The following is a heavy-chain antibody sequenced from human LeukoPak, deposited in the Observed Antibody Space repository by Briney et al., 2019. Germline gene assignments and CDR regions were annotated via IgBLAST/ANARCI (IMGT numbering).Heavy chain of an antibody. J-gene: IGHJ5*02. V-gene: IGHV1-2*02. CDR2: ITPNSGGT. CDR3: ARGFRLSAIEDCCDP. CDR1: GYTFTAYY. D-gene: IGHD2-2*02. Sequence: ASVKVSCKASGYTFTAYYMHWVRLAPGQGLEWMGWITPNSGGTKYAQRFQGRVTMTRDTSISTAYMELRGLRSDDPAVYYCARGFRLSAIEDCCDPWGQGPLVPVPS.